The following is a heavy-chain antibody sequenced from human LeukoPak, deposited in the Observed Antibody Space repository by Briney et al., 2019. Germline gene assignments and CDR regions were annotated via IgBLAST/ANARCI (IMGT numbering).Heavy chain of an antibody. Sequence: GGSLRLSCAASGFTFSSYAMSWVRQAPGKGLEWVSGISGGGDSTYYADSVKGRFTISRDNSKNTLYLQMDSLRAEDTAVYYCATFQIVVVPAAEDYDYWGQGTLVTVSS. V-gene: IGHV3-23*01. J-gene: IGHJ4*02. D-gene: IGHD2-2*01. CDR3: ATFQIVVVPAAEDYDY. CDR1: GFTFSSYA. CDR2: ISGGGDST.